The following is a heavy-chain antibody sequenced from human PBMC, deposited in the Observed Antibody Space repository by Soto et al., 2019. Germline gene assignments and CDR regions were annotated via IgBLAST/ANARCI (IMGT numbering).Heavy chain of an antibody. CDR1: GGTFSSYA. CDR3: ARYWDHYDSSGYYPSYWYFDL. D-gene: IGHD3-22*01. V-gene: IGHV1-69*13. J-gene: IGHJ2*01. CDR2: IIPIFGTA. Sequence: SVKVSCKASGGTFSSYAISWVRQAPGQGLEWMGGIIPIFGTANYAQKFQGRVTITADESTSTAYMELSSLRSEDTAVYYCARYWDHYDSSGYYPSYWYFDLWGRGTLVTV.